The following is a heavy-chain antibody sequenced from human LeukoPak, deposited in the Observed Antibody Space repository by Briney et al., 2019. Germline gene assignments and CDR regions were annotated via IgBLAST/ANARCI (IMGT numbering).Heavy chain of an antibody. Sequence: GGSLRLSCAASGFTFSNAWMSWVRQAPGKGLEWVGRIKSKTDGGTTDFAEPVKGRFAISRDDSKNTLYLQMNSLKTEDTAVYYCTTAEGFGELSRFDYWGQGTLVTVSS. CDR3: TTAEGFGELSRFDY. J-gene: IGHJ4*02. CDR1: GFTFSNAW. V-gene: IGHV3-15*01. D-gene: IGHD3-10*01. CDR2: IKSKTDGGTT.